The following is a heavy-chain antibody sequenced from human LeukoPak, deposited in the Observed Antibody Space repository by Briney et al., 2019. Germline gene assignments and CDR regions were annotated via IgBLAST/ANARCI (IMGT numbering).Heavy chain of an antibody. V-gene: IGHV1-69*05. D-gene: IGHD6-25*01. CDR3: ARDESATGAFDI. CDR1: GGTFSSYA. CDR2: IIPIFGTA. J-gene: IGHJ3*02. Sequence: SVKVSCKASGGTFSSYAISWVRQAPGQGLEWMGRIIPIFGTANYVQKFQGRVTITTDESTSTAYMELSSLRSEDTAVYYCARDESATGAFDIWGQGTMVTVSS.